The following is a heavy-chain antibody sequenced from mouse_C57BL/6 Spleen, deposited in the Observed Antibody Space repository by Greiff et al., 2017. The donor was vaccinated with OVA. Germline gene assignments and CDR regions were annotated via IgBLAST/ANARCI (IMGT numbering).Heavy chain of an antibody. CDR2: ISSGSSTI. J-gene: IGHJ1*03. D-gene: IGHD2-1*01. CDR3: AKIYYGNYWYFDV. CDR1: GFTFSDYG. Sequence: EVQVVESGGGLVKPGGSLKLSCAASGFTFSDYGMHWVRQAPEKGLEWVAYISSGSSTIYYADTVKGRFTISRDNAKNTLFLQMTSLRSEDTAMYYCAKIYYGNYWYFDVWGTGTTVTVSS. V-gene: IGHV5-17*01.